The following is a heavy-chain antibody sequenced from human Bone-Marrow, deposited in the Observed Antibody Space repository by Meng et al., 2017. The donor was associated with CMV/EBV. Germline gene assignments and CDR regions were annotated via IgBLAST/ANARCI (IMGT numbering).Heavy chain of an antibody. CDR1: GYSISSGYY. CDR3: AGTAMVSDY. D-gene: IGHD5-18*01. J-gene: IGHJ4*02. CDR2: IYHSGST. V-gene: IGHV4-38-2*02. Sequence: SETLSLTCTVSGYSISSGYYWGWIRQPPGKGLEWIGSIYHSGSTYYNPSLKSRVTISVDTSKNQFSLKLSSVTAADTAVYYCAGTAMVSDYWGQGTLVTFYS.